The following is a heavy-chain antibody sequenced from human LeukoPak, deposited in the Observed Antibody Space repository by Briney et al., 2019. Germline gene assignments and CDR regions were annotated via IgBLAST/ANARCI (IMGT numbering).Heavy chain of an antibody. Sequence: GGSLRLSCAASGFTFSRYCMTWVRQAPGKGLEWVAFIQNDEIDKFYADSVKGRFTISRDNSKNTLYLQMNSLRAEDTAIYYCAKERKLLPFDCWGQGTLVTVSS. CDR1: GFTFSRYC. V-gene: IGHV3-30*02. CDR2: IQNDEIDK. D-gene: IGHD4-23*01. J-gene: IGHJ4*02. CDR3: AKERKLLPFDC.